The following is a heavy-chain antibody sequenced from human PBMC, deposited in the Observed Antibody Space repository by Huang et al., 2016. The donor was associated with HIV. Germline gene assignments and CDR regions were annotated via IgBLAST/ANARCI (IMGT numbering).Heavy chain of an antibody. CDR1: GFPFSAYC. J-gene: IGHJ3*01. Sequence: QVRLVESGGGVVQPGASLTLSCSASGFPFSAYCMDWVRQAPRKGLEWVSFIRYDGKNDELIGYVKGRLTISRDNSNNTLYLRMNSLRPEDTAVYYCVKERGSSRARSSFDFWGQGTSVIVSS. CDR2: IRYDGKND. CDR3: VKERGSSRARSSFDF. V-gene: IGHV3-30*02. D-gene: IGHD6-13*01.